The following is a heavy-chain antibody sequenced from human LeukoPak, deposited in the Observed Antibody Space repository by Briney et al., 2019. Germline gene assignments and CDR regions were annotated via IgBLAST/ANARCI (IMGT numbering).Heavy chain of an antibody. V-gene: IGHV4-59*01. CDR2: IYYSEST. CDR3: ARVGISSGWSIDY. D-gene: IGHD6-19*01. CDR1: GGSISSYY. J-gene: IGHJ4*02. Sequence: KPSETLSLTCTVSGGSISSYYWSWLRQPPGKGLEWIGYIYYSESTNYNPSLKSRVTISVDTSKNQFSLKLSSVTAADTAVYYCARVGISSGWSIDYWGQGTLVTVSS.